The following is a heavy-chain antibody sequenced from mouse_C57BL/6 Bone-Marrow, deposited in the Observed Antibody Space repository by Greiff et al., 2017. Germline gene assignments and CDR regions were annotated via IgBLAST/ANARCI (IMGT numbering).Heavy chain of an antibody. J-gene: IGHJ2*01. Sequence: VKLMESGAELVRPGASVKLSCTASGYTFTSYWMHWVKQRPGQGLEWIGEIDPSDSYTNYNQKFKGKSTLTVDKSSSTAYMQLSSLTSEDSAVYYCARGNYRFDYWGQGTTLTVSS. CDR3: ARGNYRFDY. V-gene: IGHV1-69*01. CDR2: IDPSDSYT. CDR1: GYTFTSYW. D-gene: IGHD2-1*01.